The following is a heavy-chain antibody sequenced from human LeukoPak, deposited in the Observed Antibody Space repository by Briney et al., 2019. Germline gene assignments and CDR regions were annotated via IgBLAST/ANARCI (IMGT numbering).Heavy chain of an antibody. CDR2: ISSSGTYL. CDR1: GFTFSNYA. V-gene: IGHV3-21*01. CDR3: ARGLFGVINPADY. D-gene: IGHD3-3*01. J-gene: IGHJ4*02. Sequence: GGSLRLSCAGSGFTFSNYAMHWVRQAPGKGLEWVSSISSSGTYLYYADSVKGRFTISRDNAKDPLYLQMNSLRVEDTAVYFCARGLFGVINPADYWGQGTLVTVSS.